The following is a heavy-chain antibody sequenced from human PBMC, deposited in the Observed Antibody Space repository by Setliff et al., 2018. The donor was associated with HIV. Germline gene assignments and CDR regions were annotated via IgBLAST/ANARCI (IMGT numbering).Heavy chain of an antibody. CDR2: VYHDGGT. CDR3: TRDIGEAYYNFWDAYEYFDY. D-gene: IGHD3-3*01. J-gene: IGHJ4*02. V-gene: IGHV4-59*06. Sequence: SETLSLTCTVSGGSISTYYWSWIRQHPGKGLEWIGYVYHDGGTYYNPSLKSRLSISIDSSKNQFSLKLASVTAEDTAVYYCTRDIGEAYYNFWDAYEYFDYWGQGTQVTVSS. CDR1: GGSISTYY.